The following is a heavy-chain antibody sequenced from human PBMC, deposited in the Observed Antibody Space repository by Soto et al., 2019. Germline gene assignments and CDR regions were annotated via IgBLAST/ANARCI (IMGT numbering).Heavy chain of an antibody. CDR1: GFSLSPSGVG. D-gene: IGHD4-17*01. J-gene: IGHJ4*02. CDR2: LYWDDDK. Sequence: QITLKESGPMLVKPTQTLTLTCTFSGFSLSPSGVGVGWIRQPPGKALECLALLYWDDDKRYSPSLKSRVTITKDTGKNQRVLTTTNMNPVDTAAYCCQPGLGVGESFNSWGQGTQVAFSA. V-gene: IGHV2-5*02. CDR3: QPGLGVGESFNS.